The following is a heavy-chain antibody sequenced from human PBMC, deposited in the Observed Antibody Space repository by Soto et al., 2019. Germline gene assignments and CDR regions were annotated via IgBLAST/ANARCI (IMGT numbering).Heavy chain of an antibody. CDR2: ISWNSGSI. Sequence: EVQLVESGGGLVQPGRSMRLSCAASGFTFDDYAMHWVRQAPGKGMEWVSGISWNSGSIGYADSVKGRFTISSDNVKNSLYLQMNSLRAEDKALYYCAKDRSITMVRGVTWDGAVDIWGQGTMVTVSS. D-gene: IGHD3-10*01. CDR3: AKDRSITMVRGVTWDGAVDI. CDR1: GFTFDDYA. J-gene: IGHJ3*02. V-gene: IGHV3-9*01.